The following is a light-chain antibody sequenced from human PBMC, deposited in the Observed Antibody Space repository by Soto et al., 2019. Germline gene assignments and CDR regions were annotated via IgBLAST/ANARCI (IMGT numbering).Light chain of an antibody. V-gene: IGKV3-15*01. Sequence: EIVMTQSPATLSLSPGERVTLSCRASQGVSSYLAWYQQKPGQAPRLLIYGASTRATGIPARFSGSGSGTAFTLTISSLQSEDFAVYYCQQYNNWPSITFGQGTRLE. CDR3: QQYNNWPSIT. CDR2: GAS. CDR1: QGVSSY. J-gene: IGKJ5*01.